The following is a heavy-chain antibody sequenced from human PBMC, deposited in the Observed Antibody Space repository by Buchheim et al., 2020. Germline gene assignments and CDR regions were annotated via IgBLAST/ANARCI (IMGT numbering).Heavy chain of an antibody. V-gene: IGHV1-46*01. CDR1: AYSFTSYY. CDR3: ARAGSSSDYYYYGMDV. D-gene: IGHD6-13*01. CDR2: INPSGGRT. J-gene: IGHJ6*02. Sequence: QVQLVQSGAEVKKPGASVKFSCKASAYSFTSYYIHWVRQAPGQGLEWMGIINPSGGRTTYAQKFQGRVTMTRDTSASTVYMELSSLRSEDTAVYYCARAGSSSDYYYYGMDVWGQGTT.